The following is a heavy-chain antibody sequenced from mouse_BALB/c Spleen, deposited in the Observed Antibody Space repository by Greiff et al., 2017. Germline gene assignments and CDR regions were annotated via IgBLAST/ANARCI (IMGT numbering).Heavy chain of an antibody. Sequence: VKLMESGPGLVPPSQSLSITCTASGFSLTGYGVNWVRQPPGKGLEWLGMIWGDGSTDYNSALKSRLSISKDNSKSQVFLKMNSLQTDDTARYYCARAASTVGAMDYWGQGTSVTVSS. J-gene: IGHJ4*01. D-gene: IGHD1-1*01. CDR2: IWGDGST. CDR3: ARAASTVGAMDY. CDR1: GFSLTGYG. V-gene: IGHV2-6-7*01.